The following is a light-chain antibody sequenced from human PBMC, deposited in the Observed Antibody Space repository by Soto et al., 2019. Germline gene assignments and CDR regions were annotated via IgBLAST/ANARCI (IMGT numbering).Light chain of an antibody. CDR3: QQYNNWPYT. J-gene: IGKJ2*01. CDR1: QPIASN. V-gene: IGKV3-15*01. Sequence: EIVMTQSPATLSVSPGERATLYCRASQPIASNVAWYQQRPGQPPRLLIFGASTRASDVPDGFTGSGSGTQFTLTISSLHSEDLAVYFCQQYNNWPYTFGQGTKVDIK. CDR2: GAS.